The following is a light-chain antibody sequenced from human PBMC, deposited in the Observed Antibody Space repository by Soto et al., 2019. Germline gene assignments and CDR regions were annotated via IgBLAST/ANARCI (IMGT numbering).Light chain of an antibody. Sequence: DIQMTHSPSTLSASVLDIVTITCRASQDIRNYLAWYQQKPGKAPKLLICDASTLYSGVPSRFSGSGSGTDFTLTIRRLEPDDFAVYYCHHRGTFGQGTCLEI. CDR3: HHRGT. CDR2: DAS. CDR1: QDIRNY. V-gene: IGKV1-9*01. J-gene: IGKJ5*01.